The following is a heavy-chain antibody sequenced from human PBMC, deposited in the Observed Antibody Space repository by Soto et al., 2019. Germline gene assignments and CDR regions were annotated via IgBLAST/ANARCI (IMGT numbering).Heavy chain of an antibody. D-gene: IGHD3-10*02. J-gene: IGHJ6*02. Sequence: ESGGGVVQPGRSLRLSCVASGFAFHNYSMHWVRQAPGKGLEWLGIMSVDGSNKYYADSVKGRFTISRDNSKSMVFLQVSSLRPEDTAVYFCARDRVPYVYFYYGMDVWGQGTTVTVS. CDR3: ARDRVPYVYFYYGMDV. CDR1: GFAFHNYS. CDR2: MSVDGSNK. V-gene: IGHV3-30-3*01.